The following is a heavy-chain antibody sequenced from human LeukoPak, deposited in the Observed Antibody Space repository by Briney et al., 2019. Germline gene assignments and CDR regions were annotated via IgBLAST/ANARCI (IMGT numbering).Heavy chain of an antibody. CDR1: GGTFSSYA. CDR2: IIPIFGTA. V-gene: IGHV1-69*01. CDR3: ARASGGLRLGELSF. D-gene: IGHD3-16*02. J-gene: IGHJ4*02. Sequence: SVKVSCKASGGTFSSYAISWVRQAPGQGLEWMGGIIPIFGTANYAQKFQGRVTITADESTSTAYMELSSPRSEDTAVYYCARASGGLRLGELSFWGQGTLVTVSS.